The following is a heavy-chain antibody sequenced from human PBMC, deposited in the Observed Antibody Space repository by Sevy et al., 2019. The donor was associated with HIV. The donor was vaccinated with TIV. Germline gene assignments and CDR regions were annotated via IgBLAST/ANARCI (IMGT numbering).Heavy chain of an antibody. CDR1: GFPFSNYA. CDR3: AKRRGQSGLSGGGANYGWDV. J-gene: IGHJ6*02. D-gene: IGHD2-15*01. Sequence: GGSLRLSCAASGFPFSNYAMSWIRQAPGKGLEWVSTLIGGGSRTYYADSVTGRFTIPRDNSKNTLYLQRNSLRADDTAIYYCAKRRGQSGLSGGGANYGWDVCGHGTTVTVSS. V-gene: IGHV3-23*01. CDR2: LIGGGSRT.